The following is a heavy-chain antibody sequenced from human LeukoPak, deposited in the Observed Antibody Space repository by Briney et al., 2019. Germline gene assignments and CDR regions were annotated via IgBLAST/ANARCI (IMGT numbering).Heavy chain of an antibody. CDR2: VYYTGTT. J-gene: IGHJ4*02. Sequence: PSETLSLTCTVSGLSFEHYFWSWIRQPPGKGLEWIGYVYYTGTTGYSPSLKSRLTISADTSKRQFSLKLTSVTAADTAVYYCATHRRSHGSEFWGQGALVTVSS. D-gene: IGHD3-10*01. CDR3: ATHRRSHGSEF. CDR1: GLSFEHYF. V-gene: IGHV4-59*01.